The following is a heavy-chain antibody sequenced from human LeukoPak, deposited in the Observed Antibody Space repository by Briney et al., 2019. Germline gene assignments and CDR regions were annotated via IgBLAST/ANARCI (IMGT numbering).Heavy chain of an antibody. CDR3: ARDLGEDTTMIFFDF. J-gene: IGHJ4*02. V-gene: IGHV1-18*01. CDR2: SSAYNGNT. CDR1: GYTFTDFG. Sequence: ASVRVSCKASGYTFTDFGISWVRQAPGQGLEWMGWSSAYNGNTKYAQNVQGRVTMTADTSTDTAYMELRSLRSDDTAVYYCARDLGEDTTMIFFDFWGQGTLVTVSP. D-gene: IGHD5-18*01.